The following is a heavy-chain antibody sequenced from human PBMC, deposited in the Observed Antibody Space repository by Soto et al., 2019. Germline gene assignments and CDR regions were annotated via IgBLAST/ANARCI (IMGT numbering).Heavy chain of an antibody. V-gene: IGHV1-18*01. CDR3: ARDVNDSSGYYYYYGMDV. CDR1: GYTFTSYG. Sequence: GPSVKVSCKASGYTFTSYGISWVRQAPGQGLEWMGWISAYNGNTNYAQKLQGRVTMTTDTSTSTAYMELRSLRSDDTAVYYCARDVNDSSGYYYYYGMDVWGQGTTVTVSS. CDR2: ISAYNGNT. D-gene: IGHD3-22*01. J-gene: IGHJ6*02.